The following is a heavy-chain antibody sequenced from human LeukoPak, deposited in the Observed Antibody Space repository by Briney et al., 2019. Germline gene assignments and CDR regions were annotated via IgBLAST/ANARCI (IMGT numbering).Heavy chain of an antibody. CDR2: IYYSGST. CDR1: GGSISSGGYY. CDR3: ARWVPDIVVVPAAIPAGFFDY. D-gene: IGHD2-2*01. Sequence: SETLSLTCTVSGGSISSGGYYWSWIRQYPGKGLEWIGYIYYSGSTYYNPSLKSRVTISVDTSKNQFSLKLSSVTAADTAVYYCARWVPDIVVVPAAIPAGFFDYWGQGTLVTVSS. J-gene: IGHJ4*02. V-gene: IGHV4-31*03.